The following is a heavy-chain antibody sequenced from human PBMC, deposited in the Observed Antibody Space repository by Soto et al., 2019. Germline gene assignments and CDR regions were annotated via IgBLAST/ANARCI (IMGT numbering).Heavy chain of an antibody. V-gene: IGHV3-30*18. J-gene: IGHJ4*02. CDR1: GFTFSSYG. D-gene: IGHD2-21*02. CDR2: ISYDGSNK. CDR3: AKEFFGGDCSPLIFDS. Sequence: GGSLRLSCAASGFTFSSYGMHWVRQAPGKGLEWVAVISYDGSNKYYADSVKGRFTISRDNSKNTLYLQMNSLRAEDTAVYYCAKEFFGGDCSPLIFDSWGQESLLTVSS.